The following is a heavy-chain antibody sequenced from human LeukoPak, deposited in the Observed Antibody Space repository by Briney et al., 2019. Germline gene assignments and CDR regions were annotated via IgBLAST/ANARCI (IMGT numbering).Heavy chain of an antibody. Sequence: GRSLRLSCAASGFTFSSYAMHWVRQAPGKGLEWVAVISYDGSSKYYADSVKGRFTISRGNSKNTLYLQMNSLRAEDTAVYYCARVFPYNWNNPLDYWGQGTLVTVSS. CDR2: ISYDGSSK. D-gene: IGHD1/OR15-1a*01. V-gene: IGHV3-30-3*01. J-gene: IGHJ4*02. CDR1: GFTFSSYA. CDR3: ARVFPYNWNNPLDY.